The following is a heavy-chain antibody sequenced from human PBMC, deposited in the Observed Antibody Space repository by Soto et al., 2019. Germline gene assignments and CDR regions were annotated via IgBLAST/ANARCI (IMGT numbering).Heavy chain of an antibody. D-gene: IGHD6-13*01. CDR2: ISGSGDTT. J-gene: IGHJ4*02. CDR1: RLTFSNYA. V-gene: IGHV3-23*01. Sequence: EVQVLESGGGLVQPGGSLRLSCVISRLTFSNYALNWVRQAPGKGLEWVASISGSGDTTYYADSVNGRFTISRDISKNTLYLQVNLLRVEDTALYYCAKAAYSYSWDPGDNWSQGTLVTVSS. CDR3: AKAAYSYSWDPGDN.